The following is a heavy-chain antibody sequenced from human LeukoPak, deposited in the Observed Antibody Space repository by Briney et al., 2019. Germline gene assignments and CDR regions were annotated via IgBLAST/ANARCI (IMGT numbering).Heavy chain of an antibody. CDR1: GFTVSSNY. V-gene: IGHV3-23*01. D-gene: IGHD5-18*01. CDR2: ISGSGGST. Sequence: GGSLRLSCAASGFTVSSNYMSWVRQAPGKGLEWVSTISGSGGSTYYADSVKGRFTISRDNSKNTLCLQMNSLRAEDTAMYYCAKTRTDRYGLFDYWGQGTLVTVSS. J-gene: IGHJ4*02. CDR3: AKTRTDRYGLFDY.